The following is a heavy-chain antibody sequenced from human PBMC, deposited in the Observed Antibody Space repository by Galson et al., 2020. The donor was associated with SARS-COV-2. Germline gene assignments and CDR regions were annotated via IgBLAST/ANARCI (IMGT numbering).Heavy chain of an antibody. Sequence: GGSLRLSCVGSAFTFSSYSMNWVRQAPGKGLEWVANIKKDGSGKFYAGSVEGRFTISRDNAKNSLFLQMNSLRVEDTAVYYCARVPLDRFGRCGPGWGGYFDYWGQGTLVTVSS. CDR2: IKKDGSGK. CDR3: ARVPLDRFGRCGPGWGGYFDY. D-gene: IGHD1-26*01. J-gene: IGHJ4*02. V-gene: IGHV3-7*05. CDR1: AFTFSSYS.